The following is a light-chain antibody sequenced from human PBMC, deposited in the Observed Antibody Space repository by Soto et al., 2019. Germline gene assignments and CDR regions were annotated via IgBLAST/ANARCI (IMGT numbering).Light chain of an antibody. CDR1: SSDVGNYNY. J-gene: IGLJ1*01. Sequence: QSALTQPRSVSGSLGQSVTISCTGTSSDVGNYNYVSWYQQPAGKAPKLIIFAFTKRPSGVPDRFSGSRSGNTASLTISGLQAEDESDYYCCSYAYSYTFLFGTGTKVTVL. CDR2: AFT. CDR3: CSYAYSYTFL. V-gene: IGLV2-11*01.